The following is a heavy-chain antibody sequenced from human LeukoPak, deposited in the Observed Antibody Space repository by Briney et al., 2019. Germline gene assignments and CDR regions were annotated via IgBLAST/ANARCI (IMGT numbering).Heavy chain of an antibody. J-gene: IGHJ6*02. D-gene: IGHD4-23*01. CDR1: GFTFRNHG. CDR2: IWYDGSNE. Sequence: GGSLRLSCAASGFTFRNHGMHWVRQAPGKGLEWAAVIWYDGSNEYYADSVKGRFTISRDNSKSTLYLQMNSLRAEDTAVYYCASAVVPYYYYGMDVWGQGTTVTVSS. CDR3: ASAVVPYYYYGMDV. V-gene: IGHV3-33*01.